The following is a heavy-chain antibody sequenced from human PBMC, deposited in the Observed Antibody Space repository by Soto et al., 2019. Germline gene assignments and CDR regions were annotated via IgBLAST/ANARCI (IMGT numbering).Heavy chain of an antibody. CDR2: ISSTTNYI. V-gene: IGHV3-21*06. Sequence: PGGSLRLSCAASGFTFTRYSMNWVRQAPGKGLEWVSSISSTTNYIYYGDSMKGRFTISRDNAKNSLYLEMNSLRAEDTAVYSCARESEDLTSNFDYWGQGTRVTVSA. CDR3: ARESEDLTSNFDY. CDR1: GFTFTRYS. J-gene: IGHJ4*02.